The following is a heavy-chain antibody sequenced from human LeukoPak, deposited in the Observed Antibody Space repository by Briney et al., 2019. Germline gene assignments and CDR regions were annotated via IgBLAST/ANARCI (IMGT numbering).Heavy chain of an antibody. Sequence: SGGSLRLSCAASGFTFSSYAMSWVRQAPGKGLEWVSAISGSGGSTYYADSVKGRFTISRGNSMNTLYLQMNSLRAEDTAVYYCAKTGVVAATPFQHWGQGTLVTVSS. CDR1: GFTFSSYA. D-gene: IGHD2-15*01. CDR3: AKTGVVAATPFQH. J-gene: IGHJ1*01. CDR2: ISGSGGST. V-gene: IGHV3-23*01.